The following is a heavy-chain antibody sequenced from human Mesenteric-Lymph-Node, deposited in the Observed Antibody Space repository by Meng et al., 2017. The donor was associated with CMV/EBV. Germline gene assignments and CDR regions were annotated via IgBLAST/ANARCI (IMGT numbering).Heavy chain of an antibody. CDR3: ATADWGD. Sequence: GESLRLSCAASGFIFTTSAMNWVRQAPGKGLEWVSYISTSGSTIYYADSVKGRFTISRDNAKNPLYLQMNSLRAEDTAVYYCATADWGDWGQGTLVTVSS. CDR2: ISTSGSTI. V-gene: IGHV3-48*03. CDR1: GFIFTTSA. J-gene: IGHJ4*02. D-gene: IGHD3-10*01.